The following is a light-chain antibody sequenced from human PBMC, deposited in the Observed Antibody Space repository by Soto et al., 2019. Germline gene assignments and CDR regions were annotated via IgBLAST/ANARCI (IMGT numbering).Light chain of an antibody. CDR1: QSVSSN. Sequence: EIVMTQSPATLSVSPGERATLSCRASQSVSSNLAWYQQKPGQSPRILIYGTSTTATGIPARFSGSGSGTEFTLTISSLQSEDFAVYYCHQYKSWPTFCQGTQVDIK. J-gene: IGKJ1*01. CDR3: HQYKSWPT. V-gene: IGKV3-15*01. CDR2: GTS.